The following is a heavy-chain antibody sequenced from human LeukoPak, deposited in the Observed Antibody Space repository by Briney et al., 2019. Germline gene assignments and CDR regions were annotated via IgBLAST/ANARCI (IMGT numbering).Heavy chain of an antibody. CDR2: IYYSGST. J-gene: IGHJ4*02. D-gene: IGHD5-18*01. CDR3: ARHVGGYSYGYKDY. Sequence: SETLSLTCTVSGGSISSSSYYWGWIRQPPGKGLEWIGSIYYSGSTYYNPSLKSRVTISVDTSKNQFSLKLSSVTAADTAVYYCARHVGGYSYGYKDYWGRGTLVTVSS. CDR1: GGSISSSSYY. V-gene: IGHV4-39*01.